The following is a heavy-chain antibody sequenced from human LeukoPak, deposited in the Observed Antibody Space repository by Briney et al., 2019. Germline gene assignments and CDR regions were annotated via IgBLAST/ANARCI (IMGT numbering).Heavy chain of an antibody. D-gene: IGHD6-13*01. CDR2: ISYDGNNK. CDR1: GFTFSNFA. V-gene: IGHV3-30*04. J-gene: IGHJ3*02. CDR3: ARGSSKQQLLRAGALDI. Sequence: GRSLRLSCAASGFTFSNFAMHWVRQAPGKGLEWMTVISYDGNNKYYADSVRGRFSISRDNSKNTLFLQMNSLRVKDTAVYYCARGSSKQQLLRAGALDIWGQGTMVTVSS.